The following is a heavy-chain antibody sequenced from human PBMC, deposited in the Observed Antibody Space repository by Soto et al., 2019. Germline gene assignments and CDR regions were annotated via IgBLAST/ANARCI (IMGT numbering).Heavy chain of an antibody. CDR2: ISWNSGSI. V-gene: IGHV3-9*01. D-gene: IGHD6-19*01. Sequence: PGGSLRLSCAASGFTFDDYAMHWVRQAPGKGLEWVSGISWNSGSIGYADSVKGRFTISRDNAKNSLYLQMNSLRAEDTALYYCAKDTQPSVADAFDIWGQGTMVTVS. CDR3: AKDTQPSVADAFDI. J-gene: IGHJ3*02. CDR1: GFTFDDYA.